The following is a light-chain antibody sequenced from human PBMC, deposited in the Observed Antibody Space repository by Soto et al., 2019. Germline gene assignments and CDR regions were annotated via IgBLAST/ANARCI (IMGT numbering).Light chain of an antibody. CDR3: QQSYSFPYT. J-gene: IGKJ2*01. V-gene: IGKV1-39*01. Sequence: DIQMTQSPSSLSASVGDRVTITCRPSQTISNYLNWYQQKPVKAPKFLIYAASTLQNGVPSRFSGRTSEAAVTLTINGLQPQDFGTYYCQQSYSFPYTFGHGPNLEI. CDR1: QTISNY. CDR2: AAS.